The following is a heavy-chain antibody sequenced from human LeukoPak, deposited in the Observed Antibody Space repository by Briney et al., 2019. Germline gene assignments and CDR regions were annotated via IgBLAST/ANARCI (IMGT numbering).Heavy chain of an antibody. CDR1: GFTFSGYA. V-gene: IGHV3-23*01. J-gene: IGHJ4*02. Sequence: GGSLRLSCAASGFTFSGYAMTWVRQGPGKVLEWVSYISASGDGTYYADSVKGRFTLSRDNSKSTLYLQMNSLRAEDTAVYHCAQRQGHAFDNWGQGTLVTVSS. CDR2: ISASGDGT. CDR3: AQRQGHAFDN.